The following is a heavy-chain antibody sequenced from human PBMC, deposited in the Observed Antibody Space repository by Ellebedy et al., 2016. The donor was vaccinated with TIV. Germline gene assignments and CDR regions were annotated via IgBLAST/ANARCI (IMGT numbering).Heavy chain of an antibody. Sequence: GGSLRLSCVASGFTFSSHTMGWVRQAPGKGLEWVSCISGSGDSATDADSVRGRFTISRDNSRDTVYLQMNRLRAEDTAVYYCAKLARAGDNVDFFDYWGQGTLVTVSS. CDR1: GFTFSSHT. CDR2: ISGSGDSA. V-gene: IGHV3-23*01. CDR3: AKLARAGDNVDFFDY. J-gene: IGHJ4*02. D-gene: IGHD4-17*01.